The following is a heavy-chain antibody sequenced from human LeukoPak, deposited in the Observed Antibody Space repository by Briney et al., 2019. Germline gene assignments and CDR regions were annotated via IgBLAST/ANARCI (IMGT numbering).Heavy chain of an antibody. CDR2: ISSSSSYL. D-gene: IGHD2-15*01. J-gene: IGHJ4*02. CDR3: AKLSAHYCSGGNCYSDY. Sequence: GGSLRLSCAASGFTFSSYTMNWVRQAPGKGLEWVSSISSSSSYLNYADSVKGRFTISRDNSKITLYLQMNSLRAEDTAVYYCAKLSAHYCSGGNCYSDYWGQGTLVTVSS. V-gene: IGHV3-21*04. CDR1: GFTFSSYT.